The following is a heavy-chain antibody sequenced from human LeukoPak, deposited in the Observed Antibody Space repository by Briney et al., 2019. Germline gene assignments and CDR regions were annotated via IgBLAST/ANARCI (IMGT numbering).Heavy chain of an antibody. J-gene: IGHJ4*02. CDR2: IKQDGTEK. D-gene: IGHD3-22*01. CDR1: GFSFTTYW. V-gene: IGHV3-7*04. CDR3: ARVTPPHYVLSDSTCYFYDF. Sequence: GGSLRLSCAASGFSFTTYWMGWVRQAPGKGLEWVANIKQDGTEKYSVDSAKGRFTISRDNAQNSLYLQMNSLRVEDTAVYYCARVTPPHYVLSDSTCYFYDFWGQGTLVTVSS.